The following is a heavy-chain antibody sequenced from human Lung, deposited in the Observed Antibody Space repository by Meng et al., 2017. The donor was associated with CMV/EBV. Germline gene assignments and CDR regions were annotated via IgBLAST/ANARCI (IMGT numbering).Heavy chain of an antibody. Sequence: SCAASGFTFSDFSMHWVRQAPGKGLEWVALISYHGKNEYYADSVKGRFTISRDYSKNTVSLQMSSLRPEDTAVYYGTRSPLGGESDYWGQGPLVTVSS. J-gene: IGHJ4*02. V-gene: IGHV3-30*04. CDR3: TRSPLGGESDY. CDR1: GFTFSDFS. CDR2: ISYHGKNE. D-gene: IGHD3-16*01.